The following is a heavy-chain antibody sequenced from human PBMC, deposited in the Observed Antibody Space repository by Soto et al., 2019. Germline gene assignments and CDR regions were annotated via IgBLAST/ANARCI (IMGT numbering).Heavy chain of an antibody. CDR3: ARVELIYGSGSYYIVVGNPGFDY. Sequence: ASVKGSCKASGYTLTGDGISWGRQAPGQGLEWMGWISAYNGNTNYAQKLQGRVTMTTDTSTSTAYMELRSLRSDDTAVYYCARVELIYGSGSYYIVVGNPGFDYWGQGTLVTVSS. V-gene: IGHV1-18*01. J-gene: IGHJ4*02. CDR2: ISAYNGNT. D-gene: IGHD3-10*01. CDR1: GYTLTGDG.